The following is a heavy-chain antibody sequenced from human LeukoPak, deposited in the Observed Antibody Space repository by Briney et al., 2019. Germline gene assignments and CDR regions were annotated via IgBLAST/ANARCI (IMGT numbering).Heavy chain of an antibody. V-gene: IGHV1-18*01. Sequence: ASVKVSCKASGYIFTSYGISWVRQAPGQGLEWMGWISAYNGNTNYAQKLQGRVTMTTDTSTSTAYMELRSLRSDDTAVYYCARDGNYYDSSGYLDYWGQGTLVTVSS. D-gene: IGHD3-22*01. CDR2: ISAYNGNT. CDR1: GYIFTSYG. J-gene: IGHJ4*02. CDR3: ARDGNYYDSSGYLDY.